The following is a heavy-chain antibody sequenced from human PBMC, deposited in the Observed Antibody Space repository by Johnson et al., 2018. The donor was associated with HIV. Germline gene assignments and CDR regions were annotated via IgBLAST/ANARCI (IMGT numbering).Heavy chain of an antibody. V-gene: IGHV3-13*01. Sequence: VQLVESGGGLVQPGGSLRLSCAASGFTFSSYDMHWVRQATGKGLEWVSAIGTAGDTYYPYSVKGRFTISRDNAKNSLYLHMNSLRADDTAVYYCARDPYMRAFDIWGQGTMVTVSS. CDR1: GFTFSSYD. CDR2: IGTAGDT. D-gene: IGHD1-14*01. CDR3: ARDPYMRAFDI. J-gene: IGHJ3*02.